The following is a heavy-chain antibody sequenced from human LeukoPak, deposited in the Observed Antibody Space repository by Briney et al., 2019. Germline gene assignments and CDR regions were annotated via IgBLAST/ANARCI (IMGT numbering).Heavy chain of an antibody. J-gene: IGHJ3*02. CDR3: ARYTSMVAFHARGFDI. CDR1: GGSISSSSYY. V-gene: IGHV4-39*07. Sequence: PSETLSLTCTVSGGSISSSSYYWGWIRQPPGKGLEWIGSIYYSGSTYYNPSLKSRVTISVDTSKNQFSLKLSSVTAADTAVYYCARYTSMVAFHARGFDIWGQGTMVTVSS. D-gene: IGHD5-18*01. CDR2: IYYSGST.